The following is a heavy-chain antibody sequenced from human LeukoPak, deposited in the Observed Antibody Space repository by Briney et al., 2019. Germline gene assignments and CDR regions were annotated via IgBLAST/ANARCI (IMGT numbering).Heavy chain of an antibody. CDR1: GRTFSRYT. CDR2: IIPMFGTT. D-gene: IGHD6-19*01. V-gene: IGHV1-69*01. CDR3: AHNYTSGWP. Sequence: SVKVSCKASGRTFSRYTINWVRQAPGQGFEWMGGIIPMFGTTNYAQKFQDRVTITADESTSTAYMELSSLRSEDMAIYYCAHNYTSGWPWGQGTLVTVSS. J-gene: IGHJ5*02.